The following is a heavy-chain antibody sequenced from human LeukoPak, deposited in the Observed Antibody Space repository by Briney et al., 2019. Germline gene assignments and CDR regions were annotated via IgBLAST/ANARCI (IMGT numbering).Heavy chain of an antibody. CDR3: AKGVGRTSGRNPDY. V-gene: IGHV3-33*06. Sequence: GGSLRLSCAASGFTYNTYGMHGVRPARGRGLEWVAVIWYDGSDKYYAESGKGRFTISRDNSKNTLSLQMNSLRVEDTAMYYCAKGVGRTSGRNPDYWGQGTLVTVSS. CDR1: GFTYNTYG. CDR2: IWYDGSDK. J-gene: IGHJ4*02. D-gene: IGHD2-8*02.